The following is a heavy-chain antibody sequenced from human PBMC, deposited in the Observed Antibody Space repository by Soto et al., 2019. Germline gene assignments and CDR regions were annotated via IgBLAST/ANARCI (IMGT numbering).Heavy chain of an antibody. CDR1: GFTFDTYW. D-gene: IGHD3-10*01. CDR2: INNVGNII. J-gene: IGHJ4*02. Sequence: EVQLVESGGGLVQPGGSLRLSCAASGFTFDTYWRHWVRQVPGKVLVWLSRINNVGNIIAYADSVKGRFPISADNAKDAVYLQMNSLRADDTAVYYCATINGESGTYYDRAFDKWGLGTLVTVSS. CDR3: ATINGESGTYYDRAFDK. V-gene: IGHV3-74*03.